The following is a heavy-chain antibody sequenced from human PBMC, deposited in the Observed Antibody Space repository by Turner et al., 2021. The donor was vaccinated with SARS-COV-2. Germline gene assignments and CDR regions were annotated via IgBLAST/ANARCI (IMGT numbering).Heavy chain of an antibody. Sequence: EVQLLESGGDLVQPGGSLRISCVASGFTFTSSAMSWVRQAPGRGLEWVSTFTSGGGTHYADSVRGRFTISRDNAKNSLYLQMNSLRAEDTAVYYCARDHRPVVVPAAKRAGSYYYGMDVWGQGTTVTVSS. J-gene: IGHJ6*02. CDR3: ARDHRPVVVPAAKRAGSYYYGMDV. D-gene: IGHD2-2*01. CDR1: GFTFTSSA. CDR2: FTSGGGT. V-gene: IGHV3-23*01.